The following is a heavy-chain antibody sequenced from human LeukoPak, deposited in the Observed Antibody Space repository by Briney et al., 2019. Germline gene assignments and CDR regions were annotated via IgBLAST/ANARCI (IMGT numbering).Heavy chain of an antibody. CDR2: INHSGST. J-gene: IGHJ4*02. CDR3: ASMTVQEESIYSSIDY. V-gene: IGHV4-34*01. Sequence: PSETLSLTCAVYGGSFSGYYWSWIRQPPGKGLEWIGEINHSGSTNYNPSLKSRVTISVDTSKNQFSLKLSSVTAADTAVYYCASMTVQEESIYSSIDYWGQGTLVTVSS. CDR1: GGSFSGYY. D-gene: IGHD5-18*01.